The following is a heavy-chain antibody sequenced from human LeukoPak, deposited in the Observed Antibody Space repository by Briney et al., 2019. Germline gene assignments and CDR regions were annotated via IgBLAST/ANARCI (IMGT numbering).Heavy chain of an antibody. Sequence: SETLSLTCAVYGGSLSGYYWSWIRPPPRKGPEWIGEINHSGSTNYSPSLKSRVTISVDTSKNQCSVKLSSVTAADTAVYYCARGRHYGSGSYYNYWGQGTLVTVSS. D-gene: IGHD3-10*01. V-gene: IGHV4-34*01. CDR1: GGSLSGYY. J-gene: IGHJ4*02. CDR2: INHSGST. CDR3: ARGRHYGSGSYYNY.